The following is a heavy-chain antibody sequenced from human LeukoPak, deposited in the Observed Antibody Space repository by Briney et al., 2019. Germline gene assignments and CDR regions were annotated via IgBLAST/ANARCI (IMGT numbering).Heavy chain of an antibody. V-gene: IGHV3-53*01. D-gene: IGHD6-19*01. CDR3: ARVLSDSRGWYHFDY. CDR2: IYSSGAT. CDR1: GFTVSSNY. Sequence: GGSLRLSRAASGFTVSSNYMGWVRQAPGRGLEWVSVIYSSGATYYADSVTGRFTISRDNSKNTLSLQINSLRAEDTAVYYCARVLSDSRGWYHFDYWGQGTLVTVSS. J-gene: IGHJ4*02.